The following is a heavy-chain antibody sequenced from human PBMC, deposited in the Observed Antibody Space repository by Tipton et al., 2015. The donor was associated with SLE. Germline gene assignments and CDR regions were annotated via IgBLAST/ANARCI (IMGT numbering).Heavy chain of an antibody. V-gene: IGHV3-23*01. Sequence: SLRLSCAASGFTLSSYAMSWVRQAPGKGLEWVSAISGSGGSTYYADSVKGRFTISRDNSKNTLYLQMNSLRAEDTAVYYCAKDVIAAAGTWYFDYWGQGTLVTVSS. J-gene: IGHJ4*02. CDR3: AKDVIAAAGTWYFDY. CDR1: GFTLSSYA. CDR2: ISGSGGST. D-gene: IGHD6-13*01.